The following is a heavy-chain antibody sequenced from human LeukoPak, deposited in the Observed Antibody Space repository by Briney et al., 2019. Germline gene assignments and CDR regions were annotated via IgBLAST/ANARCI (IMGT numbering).Heavy chain of an antibody. CDR2: IYYSGST. CDR1: GGSISSYY. CDR3: ARDGRGASYYYGMDV. Sequence: PSETLSLTCTVSGGSISSYYWSWIRQPPGKGPEWIGYIYYSGSTNYNPSLKSRVTISVDTSKNQFSLKLSSVTAADTAVYYCARDGRGASYYYGMDVWGQGTTVTVSS. J-gene: IGHJ6*02. V-gene: IGHV4-59*01. D-gene: IGHD1-26*01.